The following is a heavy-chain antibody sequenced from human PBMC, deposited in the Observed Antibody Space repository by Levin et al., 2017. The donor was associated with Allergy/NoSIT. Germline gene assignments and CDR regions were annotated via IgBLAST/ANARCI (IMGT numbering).Heavy chain of an antibody. V-gene: IGHV4-39*01. CDR1: GGSISSSSYR. CDR3: ASYVSGKWTLDY. CDR2: IYNGGGNT. Sequence: SQTLSLTCTVSGGSISSSSYRWGWIRQPPGKGLEWMGSIYNGGGNTLYNPSLRSRVTISVDTSKNQFSLELRSVTAADTAVYYCASYVSGKWTLDYCGQGTLVTVSS. D-gene: IGHD3-10*01. J-gene: IGHJ4*02.